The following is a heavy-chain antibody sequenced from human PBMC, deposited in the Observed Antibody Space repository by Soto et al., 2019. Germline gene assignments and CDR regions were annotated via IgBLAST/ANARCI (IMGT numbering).Heavy chain of an antibody. CDR3: TKVRADYYDSSGPNY. CDR1: GFTFSSYA. CDR2: ISGSGGTT. V-gene: IGHV3-23*01. Sequence: PGGSLRLSCAASGFTFSSYAMTWIRQAPGKGLEWVSSISGSGGTTYDADSVKGRFAISRDNSKNTLYLQMNSLKTEDTAVYYCTKVRADYYDSSGPNYWGQGTLVTVSS. J-gene: IGHJ4*02. D-gene: IGHD3-22*01.